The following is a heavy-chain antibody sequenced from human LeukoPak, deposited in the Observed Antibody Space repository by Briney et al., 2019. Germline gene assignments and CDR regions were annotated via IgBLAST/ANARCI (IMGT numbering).Heavy chain of an antibody. Sequence: ASMTVSXKASGSTLSSDSISWVRQAPGLGLEWIGRFIPIFGTTNFAQKFRGRVTITADESTDTAYMELSSLKSDDTAMYYCARHQEAAAASGYFDYWGQGTLLTVSS. D-gene: IGHD6-13*01. CDR1: GSTLSSDS. V-gene: IGHV1-69*01. CDR2: FIPIFGTT. CDR3: ARHQEAAAASGYFDY. J-gene: IGHJ4*02.